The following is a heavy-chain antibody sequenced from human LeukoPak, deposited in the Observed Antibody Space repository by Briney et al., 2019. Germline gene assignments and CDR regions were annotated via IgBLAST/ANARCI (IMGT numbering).Heavy chain of an antibody. D-gene: IGHD6-13*01. V-gene: IGHV3-30-3*01. CDR3: ARDAAYFDY. Sequence: GGSLRLSCAASGFTFSSYEMNWVRQAPGKGLEWVAVISYDGSNKYYADSVKGRFTISRDNSKNTLYLQMNSLRAEDTAVYYCARDAAYFDYWGQGTLVTVSS. CDR1: GFTFSSYE. CDR2: ISYDGSNK. J-gene: IGHJ4*02.